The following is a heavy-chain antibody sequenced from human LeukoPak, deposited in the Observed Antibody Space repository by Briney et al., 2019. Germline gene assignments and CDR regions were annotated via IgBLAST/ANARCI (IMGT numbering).Heavy chain of an antibody. CDR3: AREFSIFGDYSCMDV. J-gene: IGHJ6*03. V-gene: IGHV3-20*04. CDR1: GFTFHNYA. D-gene: IGHD3-3*01. CDR2: INWYGGIT. Sequence: GGSLRLSCAASGFTFHNYAMSWVRQAPGKGLEWVSDINWYGGITEYADSVKGRFTISRDNAKNSLYLQINSLRAEDTALYYCAREFSIFGDYSCMDVWGKGTTVTVSS.